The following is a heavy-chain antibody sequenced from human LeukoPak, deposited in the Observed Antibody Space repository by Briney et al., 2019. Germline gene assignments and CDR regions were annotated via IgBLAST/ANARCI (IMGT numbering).Heavy chain of an antibody. J-gene: IGHJ4*02. CDR1: GFTLSSYW. CDR2: IKQDGSEK. V-gene: IGHV3-7*01. Sequence: GGSLRLSCAASGFTLSSYWMSWVRQAPGKGLEWVANIKQDGSEKYYVDSVKGRFTTSRDNAKNSLYLQMNSLRAEDTAVYYCARETYGDYPDYWGQGTLVTVSS. D-gene: IGHD4-17*01. CDR3: ARETYGDYPDY.